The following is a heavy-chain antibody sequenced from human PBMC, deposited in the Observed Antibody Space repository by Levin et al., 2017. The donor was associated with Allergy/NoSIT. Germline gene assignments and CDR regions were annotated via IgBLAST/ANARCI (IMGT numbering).Heavy chain of an antibody. CDR3: ARVAGTGWFDP. D-gene: IGHD6-19*01. CDR2: IYYSGST. J-gene: IGHJ5*02. V-gene: IGHV4-59*01. Sequence: SETLSLTCTVSGGSISSYYWSWIRQPPGKGLEYIGYIYYSGSTNYNPSLKSRVTISVDTSKNQFSLKLSSVTAADTAVYYCARVAGTGWFDPWGQGTLVTVSS. CDR1: GGSISSYY.